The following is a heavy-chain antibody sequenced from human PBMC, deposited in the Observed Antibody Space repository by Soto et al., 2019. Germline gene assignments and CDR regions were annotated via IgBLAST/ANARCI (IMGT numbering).Heavy chain of an antibody. CDR2: ISGGGDST. CDR3: AKDPTSYDSSAQFDS. Sequence: GGSLRLSCAASGFSFSIYAMNWVRQAPGKGLEWVSGISGGGDSTYHAESVKGQINISRDNSKNKQYQQMNSLRAEDTAVYYCAKDPTSYDSSAQFDSWGQGT. J-gene: IGHJ4*02. CDR1: GFSFSIYA. D-gene: IGHD3-22*01. V-gene: IGHV3-23*01.